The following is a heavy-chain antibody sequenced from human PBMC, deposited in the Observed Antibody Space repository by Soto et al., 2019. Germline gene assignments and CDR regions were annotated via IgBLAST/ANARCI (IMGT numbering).Heavy chain of an antibody. CDR1: GFTFSNYA. CDR2: ISGSGGST. V-gene: IGHV3-23*01. Sequence: LSLTCAASGFTFSNYAMTWVRQAPGKGLEWVSAISGSGGSTYYADSVKGRFTISRDNSKNTLYLQMKSLRAEDTAVYYCAKDKDFWSGYYIGLFDYWGQGTLVTVSS. D-gene: IGHD3-3*01. CDR3: AKDKDFWSGYYIGLFDY. J-gene: IGHJ4*02.